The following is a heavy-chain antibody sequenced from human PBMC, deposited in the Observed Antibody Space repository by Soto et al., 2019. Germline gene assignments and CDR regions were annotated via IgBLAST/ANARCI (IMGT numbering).Heavy chain of an antibody. Sequence: ASVKVSCKASGYTFTSYDINWVRQATGQGLEWMGWMNPNSGNTGYAQKFQGRVTMTRNTSISTAYMELSSLRSEDTAVYYCARTDRGGYAIYYYYYMDVWGKGTTVTVSS. D-gene: IGHD5-12*01. J-gene: IGHJ6*03. CDR1: GYTFTSYD. CDR3: ARTDRGGYAIYYYYYMDV. V-gene: IGHV1-8*01. CDR2: MNPNSGNT.